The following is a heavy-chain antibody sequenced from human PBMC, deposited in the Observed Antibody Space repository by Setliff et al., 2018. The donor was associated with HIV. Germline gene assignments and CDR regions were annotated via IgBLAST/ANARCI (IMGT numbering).Heavy chain of an antibody. CDR2: IFSSGTT. Sequence: PSETLSLTCSVSGGSTSSYYWNWIRQPAGKGLEWIGRIFSSGTTNYNPSLQSRITMSVDTSKNQFSLKLNSVTAADTAVYYCARGEDHGDYNNYFDPWGQGILVTVSS. D-gene: IGHD4-17*01. J-gene: IGHJ5*02. CDR1: GGSTSSYY. V-gene: IGHV4-4*07. CDR3: ARGEDHGDYNNYFDP.